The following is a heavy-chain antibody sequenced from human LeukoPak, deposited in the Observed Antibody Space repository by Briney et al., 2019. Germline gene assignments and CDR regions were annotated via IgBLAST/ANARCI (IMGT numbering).Heavy chain of an antibody. V-gene: IGHV4-34*01. CDR2: INHSGST. J-gene: IGHJ6*02. Sequence: SETLSLTCTVSGGSISSYYWSWIRQPPGKGLEWIGEINHSGSTNYNPSLKSRVTISVDTSKNQFSLKLSSVTAADTAVYYCARASRSVVVVPAAILGPYYYYYGMDVWGQGTTVTVSS. D-gene: IGHD2-2*02. CDR3: ARASRSVVVVPAAILGPYYYYYGMDV. CDR1: GGSISSYY.